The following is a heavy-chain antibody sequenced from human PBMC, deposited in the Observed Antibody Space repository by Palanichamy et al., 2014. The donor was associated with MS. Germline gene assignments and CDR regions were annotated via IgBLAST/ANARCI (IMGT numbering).Heavy chain of an antibody. V-gene: IGHV4-61*02. J-gene: IGHJ4*02. Sequence: QVQLQESGPGLVKPSQTLSLTCTVSGGSISSGSYYWSWIRQPAGKGLEWIGRIYTSGSTNYNPSLKSRVTISLDTSKNEFSLNLSSVTAADTAVYYCARSRRSEWLQLHFDYWGQGTLVTVSS. CDR2: IYTSGST. CDR3: ARSRRSEWLQLHFDY. CDR1: GGSISSGSYY. D-gene: IGHD5-24*01.